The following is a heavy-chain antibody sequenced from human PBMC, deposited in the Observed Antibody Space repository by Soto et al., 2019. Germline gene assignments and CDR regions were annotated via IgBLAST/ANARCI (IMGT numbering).Heavy chain of an antibody. Sequence: ESGGGVVQPGRSLRLSCAASGFTFSSYGMHWVRQAPGKGLEWVAVISYDGSNKYYADSVKGRFTISRDNSKNTLYLQMNSLRAEDTAVYYCAKDHGFGDYGWYFDLWGRGTLVTVSS. J-gene: IGHJ2*01. D-gene: IGHD4-17*01. CDR2: ISYDGSNK. CDR1: GFTFSSYG. V-gene: IGHV3-30*18. CDR3: AKDHGFGDYGWYFDL.